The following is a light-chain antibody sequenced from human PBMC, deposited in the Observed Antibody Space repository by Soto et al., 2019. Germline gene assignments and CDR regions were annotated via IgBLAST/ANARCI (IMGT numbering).Light chain of an antibody. CDR3: GTWDSSLSAYV. J-gene: IGLJ1*01. CDR1: ISNIENNY. Sequence: QSVLTQPPSVSAAPGQKVTISCSGSISNIENNYVSWYQQLPGTAPKVLIYDNDKRPSGIPDRFSGSKSGTSATLGITGLQTGDEADYYCGTWDSSLSAYVFGTGTKVTVL. V-gene: IGLV1-51*01. CDR2: DND.